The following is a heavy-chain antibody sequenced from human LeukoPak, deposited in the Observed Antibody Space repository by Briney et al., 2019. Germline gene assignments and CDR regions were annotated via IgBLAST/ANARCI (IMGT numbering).Heavy chain of an antibody. CDR3: ASLGLRKRDFDY. D-gene: IGHD4-17*01. J-gene: IGHJ4*02. CDR2: IYYSGST. Sequence: SETLSLTCTVSGGSISSYYWSWIRQPPGKGLEWIGYIYYSGSTNYNPSLKNRVTISVDTSKNQFSLKLSSVTAADTAVYYCASLGLRKRDFDYWGQGTLVTVSS. CDR1: GGSISSYY. V-gene: IGHV4-59*01.